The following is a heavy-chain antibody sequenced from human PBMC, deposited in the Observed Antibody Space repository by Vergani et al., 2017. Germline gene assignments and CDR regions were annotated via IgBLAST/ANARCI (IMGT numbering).Heavy chain of an antibody. CDR2: ISGSGGST. D-gene: IGHD5-12*01. V-gene: IGHV3-23*01. J-gene: IGHJ6*02. CDR1: VFTFNHYA. CDR3: AKANPRNRGYDYLYNYHAMDV. Sequence: EVQLLESGGDLVQPGGSLRLSCAASVFTFNHYAMNWVRQAPGKGLEWVSGISGSGGSTYYAGSVKGRFTISRDSSKNTLYLKMNSLSAGDTAVYYCAKANPRNRGYDYLYNYHAMDVGGQGTTVTVSS.